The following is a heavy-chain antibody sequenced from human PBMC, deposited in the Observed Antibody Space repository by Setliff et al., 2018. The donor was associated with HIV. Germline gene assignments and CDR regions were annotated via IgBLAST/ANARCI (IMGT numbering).Heavy chain of an antibody. J-gene: IGHJ5*02. CDR3: ARLSRDGYNGGGWFDP. Sequence: ASVKVSCKASGYTFTSYGISWVRQAPGQGLEWMGWISAYNGNTNYAQKLQGRVTMTTDTSTSTAYMVLRSLRSDDTAAYYCARLSRDGYNGGGWFDPWGQGTLVTVSS. CDR2: ISAYNGNT. CDR1: GYTFTSYG. V-gene: IGHV1-18*01. D-gene: IGHD2-21*01.